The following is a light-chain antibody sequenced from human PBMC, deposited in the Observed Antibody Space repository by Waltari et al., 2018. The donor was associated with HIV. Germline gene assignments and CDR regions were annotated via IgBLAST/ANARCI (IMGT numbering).Light chain of an antibody. J-gene: IGKJ5*01. V-gene: IGKV3-20*01. CDR1: PSVSSGY. CDR3: QLYSSSIT. CDR2: GAS. Sequence: EIVLTQSPVTLSLSPGDRATLSCRATPSVSSGYLAWYQQKPSQAPRLLIYGASTRATGVPDRFSGSGSGTDFTLTISRLEPEDFAVYFCQLYSSSITFGQGTRLEIK.